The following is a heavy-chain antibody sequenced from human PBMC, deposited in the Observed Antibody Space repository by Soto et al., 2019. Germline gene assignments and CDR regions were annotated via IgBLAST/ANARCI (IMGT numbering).Heavy chain of an antibody. J-gene: IGHJ4*02. CDR3: AHRVLRTVFGLVTTTAIYFDF. CDR2: IYWDDDK. V-gene: IGHV2-5*02. Sequence: HITLNESGPTVVRPTETLTLTCRFSGFSLTTSGVGVGWIRQSPGKAPEWLALIYWDDDKRYSASLKSRLTITKDNSKNQVVLTVSDLDPTDTATYFCAHRVLRTVFGLVTTTAIYFDFWCQGTPVAVSS. CDR1: GFSLTTSGVG. D-gene: IGHD3-3*01.